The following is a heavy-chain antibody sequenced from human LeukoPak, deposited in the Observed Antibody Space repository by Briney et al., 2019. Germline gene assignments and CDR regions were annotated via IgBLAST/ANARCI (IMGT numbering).Heavy chain of an antibody. J-gene: IGHJ6*02. CDR1: GFTFDDYA. Sequence: GGSLRLSCAASGFTFDDYAMHWVRQAPGKGLEWVSLISGDGGSTYYADSVKGRFTISRDNSKNSLYLQMNSLRTEDTALYYCEKDYYYGMDVWGQGTTVTVSS. V-gene: IGHV3-43*02. CDR2: ISGDGGST. CDR3: EKDYYYGMDV.